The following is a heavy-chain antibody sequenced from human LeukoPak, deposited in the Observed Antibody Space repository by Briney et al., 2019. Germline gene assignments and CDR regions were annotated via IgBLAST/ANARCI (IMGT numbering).Heavy chain of an antibody. CDR2: VYYSGST. CDR3: ARAAYIGTTYYYYYMDV. Sequence: PSETLSLTCTVSGGSISSYYWNWIRQPPGEGLEWIGYVYYSGSTNYNPSLKSRVTISVDTSKNQFSLNLTFVTAADAAVYYCARAAYIGTTYYYYYMDVWGKGTTVTVSS. J-gene: IGHJ6*03. CDR1: GGSISSYY. V-gene: IGHV4-59*01. D-gene: IGHD1-26*01.